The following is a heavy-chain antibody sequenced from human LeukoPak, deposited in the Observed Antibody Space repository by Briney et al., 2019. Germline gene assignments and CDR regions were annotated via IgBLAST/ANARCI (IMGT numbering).Heavy chain of an antibody. CDR2: INHSGST. CDR1: GGTFSGYY. V-gene: IGHV4-34*01. Sequence: PSGTLSLTCAVYGGTFSGYYWSWIRQPPGKGLEWIGEINHSGSTNYNPSLKSRVTISVNTSKNQFSLKLSSVTAADTAVYYCAREYELLYYYYYMDVWGKGTTVTISS. D-gene: IGHD2-2*01. CDR3: AREYELLYYYYYMDV. J-gene: IGHJ6*03.